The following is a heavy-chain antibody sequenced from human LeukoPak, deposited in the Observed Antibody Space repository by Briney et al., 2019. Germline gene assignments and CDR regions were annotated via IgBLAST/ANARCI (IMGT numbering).Heavy chain of an antibody. CDR3: AKVSPINPSGYLDY. J-gene: IGHJ4*02. CDR1: GFTFSSYG. D-gene: IGHD3-3*01. V-gene: IGHV3-30*02. CDR2: IRYDGSIK. Sequence: GGSLRLSCAASGFTFSSYGMHWVRQAPGKGLDWVAFIRYDGSIKDYADSVKGRFTISGDNSKNTLYLQMNSLRAEDTAVYYYAKVSPINPSGYLDYWGQGTLVTVSS.